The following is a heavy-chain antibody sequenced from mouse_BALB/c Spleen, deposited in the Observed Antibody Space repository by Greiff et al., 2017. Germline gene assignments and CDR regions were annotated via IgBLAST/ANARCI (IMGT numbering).Heavy chain of an antibody. D-gene: IGHD2-2*01. V-gene: IGHV1S127*01. CDR1: GYTFTSYW. CDR2: IDPSDSYT. Sequence: VQLQQSGAELVKPGASVKMSCKASGYTFTSYWMHWVKQRPGQGLEWIGVIDPSDSYTSYNQKFKGKATLTVDTSSSTAYMQLSSLTSEDSAVYYCTRWLPYYFDYWGQGTTLTVSS. J-gene: IGHJ2*01. CDR3: TRWLPYYFDY.